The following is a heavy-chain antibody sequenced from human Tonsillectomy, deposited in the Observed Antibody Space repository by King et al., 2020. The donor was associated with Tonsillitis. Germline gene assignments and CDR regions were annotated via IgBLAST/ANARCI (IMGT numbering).Heavy chain of an antibody. CDR2: ISLDGSNE. J-gene: IGHJ6*02. V-gene: IGHV3-30*04. D-gene: IGHD4-17*01. CDR1: GTTFSRYA. Sequence: VQLVESGGGVVQPGRSLRLSCAASGTTFSRYAMHGVRQAPGKGLEWVAVISLDGSNEYYADTVKGRFSIYRDNSKNMLYLQMNSPGGDDTAVYYCARARDYGDYRYYCYRMDVWAQGPTVTVSS. CDR3: ARARDYGDYRYYCYRMDV.